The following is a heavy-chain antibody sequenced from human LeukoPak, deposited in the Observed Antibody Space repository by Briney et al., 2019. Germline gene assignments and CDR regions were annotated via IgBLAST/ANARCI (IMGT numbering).Heavy chain of an antibody. CDR2: ISAYIGNT. Sequence: ASVKASCTASGYTFTSYGISWVRQAPGQGLEWMGWISAYIGNTNYAQKLQGRVTMTTDTSTSTAYMELRSLRSDDTAVYYCALGGHSSSWYQPNWFDPRVQGTLVTVSS. V-gene: IGHV1-18*01. CDR3: ALGGHSSSWYQPNWFDP. J-gene: IGHJ5*02. CDR1: GYTFTSYG. D-gene: IGHD6-13*01.